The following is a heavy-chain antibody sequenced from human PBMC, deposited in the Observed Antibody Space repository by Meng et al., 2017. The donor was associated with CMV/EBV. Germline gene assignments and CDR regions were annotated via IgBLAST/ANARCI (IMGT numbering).Heavy chain of an antibody. V-gene: IGHV3-9*01. Sequence: GGSLRLSCAASGFTFDDYAMHWVRQAPGKGLEWVSGISWNSGSIGYADSVKGRFTISRDNAKNSLYLQMNSLRAEDTAVYYCARPWGEMTTVTTAQYGMDVWGQGTTVTVSS. J-gene: IGHJ6*02. D-gene: IGHD4-11*01. CDR3: ARPWGEMTTVTTAQYGMDV. CDR1: GFTFDDYA. CDR2: ISWNSGSI.